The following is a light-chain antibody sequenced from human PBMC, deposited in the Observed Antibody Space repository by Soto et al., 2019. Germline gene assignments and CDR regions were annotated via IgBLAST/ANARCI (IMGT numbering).Light chain of an antibody. Sequence: EIVLTQSPATLSWSPGERATLYCGASQSVSNYLAWYQHKPGQAPRLLIYTASSRATGIPARFSGSGSGTDFTLTISSLEPEDFAVYYCQQRSTWPPWTFGQGTKVEVK. V-gene: IGKV3-11*01. CDR2: TAS. CDR1: QSVSNY. CDR3: QQRSTWPPWT. J-gene: IGKJ1*01.